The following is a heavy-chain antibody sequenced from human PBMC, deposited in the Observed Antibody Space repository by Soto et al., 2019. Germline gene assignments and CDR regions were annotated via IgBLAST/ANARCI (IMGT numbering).Heavy chain of an antibody. CDR2: IYYSGST. V-gene: IGHV4-31*03. J-gene: IGHJ3*02. Sequence: SETLSLTCTVSGGYISSGGYYWSWIRQHPGKGLEWIGYIYYSGSTYYKPSLKSRVTISVDTSKNQFSLKLSSVTAADTAVYYYASYVVPSALHAFDIWGQGTMVTVSS. D-gene: IGHD2-2*02. CDR1: GGYISSGGYY. CDR3: ASYVVPSALHAFDI.